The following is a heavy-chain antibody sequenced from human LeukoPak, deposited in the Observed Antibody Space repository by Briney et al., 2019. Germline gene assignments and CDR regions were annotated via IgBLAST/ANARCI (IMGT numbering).Heavy chain of an antibody. CDR3: ARRGGDFHTGIVFDN. D-gene: IGHD1-14*01. Sequence: SETLSLTCAVSGGSISSSLYHWGWIRQPPGKGLEWIGNIYYTGNTNYSPSLKSRLTISIDTSRSQISLKLTSVTAADTAVYYCARRGGDFHTGIVFDNWGQGSLVTVSS. CDR2: IYYTGNT. CDR1: GGSISSSLYH. V-gene: IGHV4-39*07. J-gene: IGHJ4*02.